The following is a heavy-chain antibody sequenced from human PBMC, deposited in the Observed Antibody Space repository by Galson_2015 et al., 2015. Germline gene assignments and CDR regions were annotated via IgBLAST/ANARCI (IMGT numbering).Heavy chain of an antibody. CDR1: GFTFSSYG. D-gene: IGHD5-24*01. CDR3: AKLTSDGYTLDY. CDR2: ISYDGSNK. J-gene: IGHJ4*02. Sequence: PLRLSCAASGFTFSSYGMHWVRQAPGKGLEWVAVISYDGSNKYYADSVKGRFTISRDNSKNTLYLQMNSLRAEDTAVYYCAKLTSDGYTLDYWGQGTLVTVSS. V-gene: IGHV3-30*18.